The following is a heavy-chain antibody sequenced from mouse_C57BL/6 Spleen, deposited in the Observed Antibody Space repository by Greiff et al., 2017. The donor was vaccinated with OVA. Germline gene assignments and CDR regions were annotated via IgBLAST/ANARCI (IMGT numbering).Heavy chain of an antibody. D-gene: IGHD2-3*01. V-gene: IGHV1-53*01. J-gene: IGHJ4*01. CDR1: GYTFTSYW. CDR2: INPSTGGT. CDR3: ARNRIYDGYPYFAMDY. Sequence: VKLQQPGPELVKPGASVKLSCKASGYTFTSYWMHWVKQRPGQGLEWIGYINPSTGGTNYNAKFTSKATLTVDKSSSTAYRQLSILTSEYSAFYFCARNRIYDGYPYFAMDYWGQGTTVTVSS.